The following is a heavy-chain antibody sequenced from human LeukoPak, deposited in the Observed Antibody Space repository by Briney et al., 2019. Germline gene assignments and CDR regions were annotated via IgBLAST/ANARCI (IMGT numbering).Heavy chain of an antibody. D-gene: IGHD4/OR15-4a*01. J-gene: IGHJ4*01. CDR2: IYSDNT. CDR1: GFTVSSNS. Sequence: PGGSLRLSCTVSGFTVSSNSMSWVRQAPGKGLEWVAFIYSDNTHYSDSVKGRFTISRDNSKNTLYLQMNSLRAEDTAVYYCARRASAYSHPYDYWGHGTLVTVSS. CDR3: ARRASAYSHPYDY. V-gene: IGHV3-53*01.